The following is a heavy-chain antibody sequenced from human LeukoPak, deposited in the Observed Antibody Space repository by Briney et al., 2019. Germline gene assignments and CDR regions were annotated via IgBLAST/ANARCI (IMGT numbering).Heavy chain of an antibody. V-gene: IGHV1-69*04. CDR3: ARDPACYYDSREGFDP. J-gene: IGHJ5*02. D-gene: IGHD3-22*01. CDR2: IIPILGIA. Sequence: ASVKVSCKASGGTFSSYAISWVRQAPGQGLEWMGRIIPILGIANYAQKFQGRVTITADKSTSTAYMELSSLRSEDTAVYYCARDPACYYDSREGFDPWGQGTLVTVSS. CDR1: GGTFSSYA.